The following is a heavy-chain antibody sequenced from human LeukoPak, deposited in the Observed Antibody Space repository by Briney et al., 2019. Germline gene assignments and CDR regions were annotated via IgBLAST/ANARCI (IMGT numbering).Heavy chain of an antibody. CDR3: ARTYYDILTGYPNWFDP. J-gene: IGHJ5*02. D-gene: IGHD3-9*01. Sequence: SETLSLTCTVSGGSISSYYWSWIRQPAGKGLEWIGRIYTSGSTNYNPSLKSRVTISVDTSKNQFSLKLSSVTAADTAVYYCARTYYDILTGYPNWFDPWGQGTLVTVSS. CDR1: GGSISSYY. V-gene: IGHV4-4*07. CDR2: IYTSGST.